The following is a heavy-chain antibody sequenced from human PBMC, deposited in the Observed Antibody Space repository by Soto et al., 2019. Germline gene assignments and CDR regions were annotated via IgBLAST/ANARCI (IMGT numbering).Heavy chain of an antibody. V-gene: IGHV3-23*01. Sequence: GGSLRLSCAASGFTFSSYAMSWVRQAPGKGLEWVSAISGSGGSTYYADSVKGRFTISRDNSKNTLYLQMNSLRAEDTAVYYCAKDPRIAARSPNYYYYYGMDVWGQGTTVTVSS. CDR3: AKDPRIAARSPNYYYYYGMDV. CDR1: GFTFSSYA. D-gene: IGHD6-13*01. J-gene: IGHJ6*02. CDR2: ISGSGGST.